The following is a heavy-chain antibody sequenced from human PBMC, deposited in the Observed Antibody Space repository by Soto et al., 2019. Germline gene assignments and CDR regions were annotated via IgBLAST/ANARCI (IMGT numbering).Heavy chain of an antibody. CDR2: IYSGGST. J-gene: IGHJ6*02. D-gene: IGHD3-22*01. CDR1: GFTVSSNY. CDR3: ARTPYYDSSGYYYQYGMGV. V-gene: IGHV3-53*01. Sequence: GGSLRLSCAASGFTVSSNYMSWVRQAPGKGLEWVSVIYSGGSTYYADSVRGRFTISRDNSRNTLYLQMNSLRAEDTAVYYCARTPYYDSSGYYYQYGMGVWGQGTTVTVSS.